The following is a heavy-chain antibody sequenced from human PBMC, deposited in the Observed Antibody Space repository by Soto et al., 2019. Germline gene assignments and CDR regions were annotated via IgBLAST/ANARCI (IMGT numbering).Heavy chain of an antibody. CDR3: AADPYCGGDCYFDY. CDR1: GFTFFTSA. CDR2: IVVGSGNT. V-gene: IGHV1-58*02. J-gene: IGHJ4*02. D-gene: IGHD2-21*02. Sequence: AVKVSCKASGFTFFTSAIQWVRQARGQRLEWMGWIVVGSGNTNYAQKFQERVSITRDMSTNTAYMDLTSLISEDTAVYYCAADPYCGGDCYFDYWGQGTMVTVSS.